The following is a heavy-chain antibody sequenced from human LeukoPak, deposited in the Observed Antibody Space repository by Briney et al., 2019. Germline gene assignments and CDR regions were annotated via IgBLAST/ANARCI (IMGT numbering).Heavy chain of an antibody. V-gene: IGHV3-7*01. CDR2: IKQDGSQR. CDR3: ARRGGSSSRRSPIDY. D-gene: IGHD6-6*01. J-gene: IGHJ4*02. CDR1: GFTFSDYW. Sequence: PGGSLRLSCTASGFTFSDYWMTWVRQAPGKGPEWEANIKQDGSQRYYVDSVRGRFTISRDNAKNSLFLQMNGLRAEDTAVYYCARRGGSSSRRSPIDYWGQGTLVTVSS.